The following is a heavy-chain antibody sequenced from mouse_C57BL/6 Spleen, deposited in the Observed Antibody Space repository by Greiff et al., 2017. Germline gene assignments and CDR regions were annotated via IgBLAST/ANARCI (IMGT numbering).Heavy chain of an antibody. CDR3: ARNDYDC. D-gene: IGHD2-4*01. Sequence: VQLVESGPELVKPGASVKIPCKASGYSFTSYYIHWVKQRPGQGLEWIGWIYPGSGNTKYNEKFKGKATLTADTSSSTAYMQLSSLTSEDSAVYYCARNDYDCWGQGTTLTVSS. V-gene: IGHV1-66*01. J-gene: IGHJ2*01. CDR1: GYSFTSYY. CDR2: IYPGSGNT.